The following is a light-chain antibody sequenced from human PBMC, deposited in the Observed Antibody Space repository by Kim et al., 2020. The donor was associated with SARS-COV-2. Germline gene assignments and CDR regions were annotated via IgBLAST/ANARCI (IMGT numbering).Light chain of an antibody. Sequence: CPWESATLSCRASQSISSSYFAWYQQKPGQAPRLLIYGASRRATGIPDRFSGSGSGTDFTLTISSLEPEDFAVYYCQQYGSSPLTFGGGTKVDIK. CDR2: GAS. V-gene: IGKV3-20*01. J-gene: IGKJ4*01. CDR3: QQYGSSPLT. CDR1: QSISSSY.